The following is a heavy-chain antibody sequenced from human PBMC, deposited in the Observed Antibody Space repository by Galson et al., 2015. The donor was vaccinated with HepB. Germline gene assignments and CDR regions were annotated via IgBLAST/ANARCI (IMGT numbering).Heavy chain of an antibody. J-gene: IGHJ4*02. Sequence: SLRLSCAASGFTFKSYWMNWVRQVPGKGLEWVANINQDGSEKYYVDSVKGRFTISRDNSKNTLYLQMNSLRAEDTAVCYCAKDPSIMITFGGVIVIPHFDYWGQGTLVTVSS. CDR2: INQDGSEK. CDR1: GFTFKSYW. D-gene: IGHD3-16*02. V-gene: IGHV3-7*03. CDR3: AKDPSIMITFGGVIVIPHFDY.